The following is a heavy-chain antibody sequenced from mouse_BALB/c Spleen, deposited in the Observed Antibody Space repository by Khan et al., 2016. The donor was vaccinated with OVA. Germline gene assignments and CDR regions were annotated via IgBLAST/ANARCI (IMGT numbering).Heavy chain of an antibody. CDR2: IWSDGNT. V-gene: IGHV2-6*02. Sequence: QVQLKESGPGLVAPSQSLSITCTVSGFSLTNYGVHWVRQPPGKGLEWLVLIWSDGNTTYNSALKYRLSISKDTSKSQVVLKMNSHQTDDPAVDCCARNFSPYAMDYWGQGTSVTVSS. J-gene: IGHJ4*01. CDR1: GFSLTNYG. CDR3: ARNFSPYAMDY.